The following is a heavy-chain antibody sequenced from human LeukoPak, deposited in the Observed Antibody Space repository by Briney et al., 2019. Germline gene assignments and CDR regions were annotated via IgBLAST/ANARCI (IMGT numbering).Heavy chain of an antibody. D-gene: IGHD6-13*01. CDR2: ISGSGGST. CDR3: AKDGSSSWSTYYYYGMDV. V-gene: IGHV3-23*01. CDR1: GFTFSSYA. Sequence: PGGSLRLSCAASGFTFSSYAMSWVRQAPGKGLEWVSAISGSGGSTYYADSVKGQFTISRDNSKNTLYLQMNSLRAEDTAVDYCAKDGSSSWSTYYYYGMDVWGQGTTVTVSS. J-gene: IGHJ6*02.